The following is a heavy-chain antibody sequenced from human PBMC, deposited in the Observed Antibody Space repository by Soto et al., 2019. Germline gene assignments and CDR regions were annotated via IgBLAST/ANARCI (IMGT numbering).Heavy chain of an antibody. Sequence: ETRSLTCAGAGECMSRYSWDWIRQTAGRGLEWIGRVYPSGHTQYRSSFETRVTVSVDMSTNQFFLEMRSVTAADTAVYYCARESGENWSYEADWGQGTQGTVSS. CDR3: ARESGENWSYEAD. J-gene: IGHJ4*02. CDR1: GECMSRYS. D-gene: IGHD1-7*01. V-gene: IGHV4-4*07. CDR2: VYPSGHT.